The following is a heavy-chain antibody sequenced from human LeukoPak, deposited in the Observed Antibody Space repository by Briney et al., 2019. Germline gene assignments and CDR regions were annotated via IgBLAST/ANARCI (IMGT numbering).Heavy chain of an antibody. V-gene: IGHV4-59*08. CDR3: ARIQNAHDYGDLSFDY. Sequence: PSETLSLTCSVSGGSISSYYWSWIRQPPGKGLEWIGYIYYSGSTNYNPSLKSRVTISVDTYKNQFSLKQSSVTAADTAVYYCARIQNAHDYGDLSFDYWGKGTLVTVSS. D-gene: IGHD4-17*01. CDR1: GGSISSYY. J-gene: IGHJ4*02. CDR2: IYYSGST.